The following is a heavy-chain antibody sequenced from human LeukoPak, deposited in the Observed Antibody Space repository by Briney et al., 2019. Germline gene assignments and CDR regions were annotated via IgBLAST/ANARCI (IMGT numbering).Heavy chain of an antibody. V-gene: IGHV3-23*01. J-gene: IGHJ5*02. CDR3: AKDGTIYYDSSGYFHNWFDP. D-gene: IGHD3-22*01. CDR2: ISGSGGST. CDR1: GFTFSSYA. Sequence: GGSLRLSCAASGFTFSSYAMSWVRQAPGKGLEWVSAISGSGGSTYYADSVKGRFTISRDNSKNTLYLQMNSLRAEDTAVYYCAKDGTIYYDSSGYFHNWFDPWGQGTLVTVSS.